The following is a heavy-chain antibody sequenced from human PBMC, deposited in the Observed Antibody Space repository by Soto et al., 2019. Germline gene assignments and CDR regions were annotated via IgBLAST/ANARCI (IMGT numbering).Heavy chain of an antibody. Sequence: PGGSLRLSCAASGFTFSSYSMNWVRQAPGKGLEWVSSISSSSSYIYYADSVKGRFTISRDNAKNSLYLQMNSLRAEDTAVYYCARDEDYGFARNGAIWGQGTMVTVSS. V-gene: IGHV3-21*01. J-gene: IGHJ3*02. CDR3: ARDEDYGFARNGAI. D-gene: IGHD4-17*01. CDR1: GFTFSSYS. CDR2: ISSSSSYI.